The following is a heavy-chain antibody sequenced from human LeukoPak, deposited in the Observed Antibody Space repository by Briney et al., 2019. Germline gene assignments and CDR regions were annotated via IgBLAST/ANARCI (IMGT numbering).Heavy chain of an antibody. CDR1: GGSISSYY. D-gene: IGHD3-16*01. J-gene: IGHJ4*02. Sequence: SETLSLTCTVSGGSISSYYWSWIRQPLGKGLEWIGYIYYSGSTNYNPSLKSRVTISVDTSKNQFSLKLSSVTAADTAVYYCARSISVIGYFDYWGQGTLVTVFS. CDR2: IYYSGST. CDR3: ARSISVIGYFDY. V-gene: IGHV4-59*08.